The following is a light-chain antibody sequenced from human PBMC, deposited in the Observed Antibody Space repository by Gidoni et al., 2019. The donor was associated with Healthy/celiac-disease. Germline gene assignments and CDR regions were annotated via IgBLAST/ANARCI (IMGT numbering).Light chain of an antibody. V-gene: IGKV1D-8*01. Sequence: VIWMTQSPSLLSASTGDRVTISCRMSQVIGSYLAWYQQKPGKAPELLIYAASTLQSGVPSRFSGSGSGTDFTLTISCPQSEDFATYYCQQYYSFPYTFGQGTKLEIK. J-gene: IGKJ2*01. CDR1: QVIGSY. CDR3: QQYYSFPYT. CDR2: AAS.